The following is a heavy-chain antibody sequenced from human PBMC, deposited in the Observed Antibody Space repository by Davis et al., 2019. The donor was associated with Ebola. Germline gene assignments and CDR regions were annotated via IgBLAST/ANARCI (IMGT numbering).Heavy chain of an antibody. V-gene: IGHV1-18*04. CDR1: GYTFTSNG. CDR3: AGEGPSSGWSTSRRHTPTPYAFDI. J-gene: IGHJ3*02. Sequence: ASVKVSCKASGYTFTSNGISWVRQAPGQGLEWMGRISAYNGNTNYAQKLQGRVTMTTDTSTSTAYMELRSLRSDDTAVYYCAGEGPSSGWSTSRRHTPTPYAFDIWGQGTMVTVSS. CDR2: ISAYNGNT. D-gene: IGHD6-19*01.